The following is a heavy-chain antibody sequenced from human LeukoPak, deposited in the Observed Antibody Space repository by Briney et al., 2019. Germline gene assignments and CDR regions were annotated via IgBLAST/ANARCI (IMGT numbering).Heavy chain of an antibody. CDR3: CGGSSSQRPLDY. CDR1: GGSFSGYY. V-gene: IGHV4-31*11. D-gene: IGHD6-6*01. CDR2: IYYSGST. J-gene: IGHJ4*02. Sequence: PSETLSLTCAVYGGSFSGYYWSWIRQHPGKGLEWIGYIYYSGSTYYNPSLKSRVTISVDTSKNQFSLKLSSVTAADTAVYYCCGGSSSQRPLDYWGQGTLVTVSS.